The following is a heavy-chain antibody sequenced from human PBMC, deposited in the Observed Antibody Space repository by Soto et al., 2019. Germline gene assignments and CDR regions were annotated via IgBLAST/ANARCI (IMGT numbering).Heavy chain of an antibody. CDR2: IKQDGREK. CDR1: GFTFNNYW. V-gene: IGHV3-7*01. D-gene: IGHD6-19*01. CDR3: VSPRSAY. J-gene: IGHJ4*02. Sequence: PGGSLRLSCAVSGFTFNNYWMDWVRQAPGKGLEWVANIKQDGREKYYVDSVKGRFSISRDNAKNSLYLQMNSLRVEDTAVYYCVSPRSAYWGQGTLVTVSS.